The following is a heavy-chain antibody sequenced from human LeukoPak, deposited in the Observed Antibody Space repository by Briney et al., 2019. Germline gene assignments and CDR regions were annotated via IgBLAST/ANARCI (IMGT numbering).Heavy chain of an antibody. CDR1: GCSISSGDYY. CDR3: AREAFGELLLRYYYYYGMDV. J-gene: IGHJ6*02. V-gene: IGHV4-30-4*01. CDR2: IYYSGST. D-gene: IGHD3-10*01. Sequence: SETLSLTCTVSGCSISSGDYYWSWIGQPPGKGLEWIGYIYYSGSTYDNPSLKSLVTISVDTSKIQFSLKLSSVTAADTAVYYCAREAFGELLLRYYYYYGMDVWGQGTTVTVSS.